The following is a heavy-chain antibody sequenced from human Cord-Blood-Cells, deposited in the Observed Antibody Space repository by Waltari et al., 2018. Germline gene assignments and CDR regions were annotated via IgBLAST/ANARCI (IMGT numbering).Heavy chain of an antibody. J-gene: IGHJ3*02. D-gene: IGHD4-17*01. V-gene: IGHV3-53*01. CDR1: GGSFSGYY. CDR2: IYSGGST. Sequence: VQLQQWGAGLLKPSETLSLTCAVYGGSFSGYYWSWIRQPPGKGLEWVSVIYSGGSTYYAESVKGRFTISRDNSKNTLYLQMNSLRAEDTAVYYCASLDYGGNSGGSDAFDIWGQGTMVTVSS. CDR3: ASLDYGGNSGGSDAFDI.